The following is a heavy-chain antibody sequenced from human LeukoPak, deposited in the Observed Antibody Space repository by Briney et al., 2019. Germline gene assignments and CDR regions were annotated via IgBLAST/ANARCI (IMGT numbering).Heavy chain of an antibody. Sequence: GGSLRLSCAASGFTFSSYAMHWVRQAPGKGLEWVAFIRYDGSNKYYADSVKGRFTISRDNSKNTLYLQMNSLRAEDTAVYYCASAILTGYYPSDPFDYWGQGTLVTVSS. V-gene: IGHV3-30*02. CDR2: IRYDGSNK. D-gene: IGHD3-9*01. CDR3: ASAILTGYYPSDPFDY. CDR1: GFTFSSYA. J-gene: IGHJ4*02.